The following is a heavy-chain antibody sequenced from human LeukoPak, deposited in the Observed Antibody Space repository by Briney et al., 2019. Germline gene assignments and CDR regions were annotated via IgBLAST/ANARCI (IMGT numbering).Heavy chain of an antibody. CDR1: GFTFSSYA. CDR2: ISYDGSNK. CDR3: AKDSPIGSGWRGYFDY. Sequence: GGSLRLSCAASGFTFSSYAMHWVRQAPGKGLEWVAVISYDGSNKYYADSVKGRFTISRDNSKNTLYLQMNSLRAEDTAVYYCAKDSPIGSGWRGYFDYWGQGTLVTVSS. V-gene: IGHV3-30-3*01. J-gene: IGHJ4*02. D-gene: IGHD6-19*01.